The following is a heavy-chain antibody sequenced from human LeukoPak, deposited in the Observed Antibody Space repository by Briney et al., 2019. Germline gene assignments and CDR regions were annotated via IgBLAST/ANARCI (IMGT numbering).Heavy chain of an antibody. CDR2: IIPNSGGT. Sequence: ASVKVSCKTSGCTFSDYYLHWVRQAPGQGLEWMGYIIPNSGGTTYAQKFQGRVTMTRDTSISAAYLDLSGLRSDDTAVYYCSTEDKYCTTSTCGDSWGQGNLVTVSS. CDR1: GCTFSDYY. V-gene: IGHV1-2*02. CDR3: STEDKYCTTSTCGDS. J-gene: IGHJ4*02. D-gene: IGHD2/OR15-2a*01.